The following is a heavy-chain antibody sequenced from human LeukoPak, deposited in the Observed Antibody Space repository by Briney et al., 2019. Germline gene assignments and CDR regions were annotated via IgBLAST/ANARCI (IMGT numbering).Heavy chain of an antibody. CDR1: GGSISSYY. Sequence: SETLSLTCTVPGGSISSYYWSWIRQPAGKGLEWIGRIYTSGSTNYNPSLKSRVTISVDTSKNQFSLKLSSVTAADTVVYYCARGIVVVAQLGFYFYYMDVWGKGTTVTISS. V-gene: IGHV4-4*07. D-gene: IGHD2-15*01. J-gene: IGHJ6*03. CDR2: IYTSGST. CDR3: ARGIVVVAQLGFYFYYMDV.